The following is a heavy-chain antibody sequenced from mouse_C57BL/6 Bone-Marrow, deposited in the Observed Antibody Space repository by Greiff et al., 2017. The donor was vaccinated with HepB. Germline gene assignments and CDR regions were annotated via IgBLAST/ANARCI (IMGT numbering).Heavy chain of an antibody. CDR1: GYAFSSSW. J-gene: IGHJ3*01. D-gene: IGHD4-1*01. V-gene: IGHV1-82*01. Sequence: VQLQQSGPELVKPGASVKISCKASGYAFSSSWMNWVKQRPGKGLEWIGRIYPGDGDTNYNGKFKGKATLTADKSSSTAYMQLSSLTSDDSAVYFCAKNWDGFAYWGQGTLVTVSA. CDR2: IYPGDGDT. CDR3: AKNWDGFAY.